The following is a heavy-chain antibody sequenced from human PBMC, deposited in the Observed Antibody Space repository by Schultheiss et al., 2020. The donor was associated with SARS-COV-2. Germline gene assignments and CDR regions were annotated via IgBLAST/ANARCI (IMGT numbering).Heavy chain of an antibody. Sequence: GGSLRLSCAASGFTFSSYAMSWVRQAPGKGLEWVSYISSSGSTIYYADSVKGRFTISRDNAKNSLYLQMNSLRAEDTAVYYCAKGKLSYGGLDSWGQGTLVTVSS. D-gene: IGHD4-23*01. J-gene: IGHJ4*02. V-gene: IGHV3-48*04. CDR2: ISSSGSTI. CDR1: GFTFSSYA. CDR3: AKGKLSYGGLDS.